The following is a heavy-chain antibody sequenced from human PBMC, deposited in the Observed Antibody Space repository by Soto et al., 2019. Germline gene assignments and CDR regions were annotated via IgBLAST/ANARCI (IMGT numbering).Heavy chain of an antibody. CDR2: TYYRSKWYN. Sequence: SQTLSLTCAISGDSVSSNSAAWNWIRQSPSRGLEWLGRTYYRSKWYNDYAVSVKSRITINPDTSKNQFSLQLNSVTPEDTAVYYCARAGITMIVVGKGFCMDVWGQGTTVTVSS. J-gene: IGHJ6*02. CDR3: ARAGITMIVVGKGFCMDV. CDR1: GDSVSSNSAA. V-gene: IGHV6-1*01. D-gene: IGHD3-22*01.